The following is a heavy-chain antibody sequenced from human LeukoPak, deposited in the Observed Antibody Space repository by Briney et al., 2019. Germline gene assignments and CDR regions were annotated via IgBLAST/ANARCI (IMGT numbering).Heavy chain of an antibody. CDR3: AKKKVDVMGNRYYYYYGLDV. D-gene: IGHD3-16*01. CDR2: INHSGIN. CDR1: GGSFSGYS. Sequence: PSETLSLTCAFYGGSFSGYSLTWIRQPPGKGLEWIGEINHSGINHFNPSLKSRVTISADTSKKQVFLNLSSVTAADTAVYYCAKKKVDVMGNRYYYYYGLDVWGQGTTVTVSS. J-gene: IGHJ6*02. V-gene: IGHV4-34*01.